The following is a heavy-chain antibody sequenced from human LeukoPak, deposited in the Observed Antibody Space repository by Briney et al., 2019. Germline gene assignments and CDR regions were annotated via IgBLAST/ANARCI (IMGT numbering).Heavy chain of an antibody. CDR1: GGSIRSTDYY. V-gene: IGHV4-39*01. CDR3: ARTLYDILTASYFGSSQLFDT. J-gene: IGHJ4*02. D-gene: IGHD3-9*01. Sequence: SETLSLTCTVSGGSIRSTDYYWGWVRQPPGKGLEWIGSIYYSGSTYYNPSLKSRVTISVDTSKNQFSLKLSSVAAADTAVYYCARTLYDILTASYFGSSQLFDTWGQGTLVTASS. CDR2: IYYSGST.